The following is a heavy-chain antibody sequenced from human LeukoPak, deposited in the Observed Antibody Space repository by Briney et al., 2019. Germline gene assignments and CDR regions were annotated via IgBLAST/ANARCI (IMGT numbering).Heavy chain of an antibody. Sequence: PGXSLRLSCAASGFTFSNAWMSWVRQAPGKGLEWVGRIKTKTDGGTTDYAAPVKGKFTISRDDSKHQLYLQIDSLKTGDKTVYYCTIDSNSGWTGYWGQGTLVTVSS. CDR1: GFTFSNAW. D-gene: IGHD6-19*01. J-gene: IGHJ4*02. V-gene: IGHV3-15*01. CDR3: TIDSNSGWTGY. CDR2: IKTKTDGGTT.